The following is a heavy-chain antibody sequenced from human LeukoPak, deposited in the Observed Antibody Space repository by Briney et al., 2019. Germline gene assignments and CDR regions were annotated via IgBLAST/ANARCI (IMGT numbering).Heavy chain of an antibody. CDR2: IRSKAYGGTT. CDR3: TKSRFYDYVWGGS. V-gene: IGHV3-49*03. J-gene: IGHJ5*02. D-gene: IGHD3-16*01. Sequence: GGSLRLSCTASGISIGDYAMSWFRQAPGKGLEWLSLIRSKAYGGTTEYAASVEGRFTISRDDSKSIAYLQMNSLKTEDTAVYYCTKSRFYDYVWGGSWGQGTLVTVSS. CDR1: GISIGDYA.